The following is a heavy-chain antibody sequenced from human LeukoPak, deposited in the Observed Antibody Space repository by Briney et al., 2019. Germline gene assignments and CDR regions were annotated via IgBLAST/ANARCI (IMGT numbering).Heavy chain of an antibody. V-gene: IGHV1-18*01. CDR3: ARDQYYDSKGWFDP. Sequence: ASVKVSCKSSGYTFNSYGINWVRQAPGQGLEWMGWIHTYNGHTNYAQKLQGRVTMTTDTSTNTAYMELRSLRSDDTAVYYCARDQYYDSKGWFDPWGQRTLVTVSS. CDR2: IHTYNGHT. CDR1: GYTFNSYG. D-gene: IGHD3-22*01. J-gene: IGHJ5*02.